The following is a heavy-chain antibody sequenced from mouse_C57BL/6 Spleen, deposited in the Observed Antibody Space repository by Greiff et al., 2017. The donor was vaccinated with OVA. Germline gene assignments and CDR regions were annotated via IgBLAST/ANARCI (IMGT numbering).Heavy chain of an antibody. Sequence: VQLQQPGAELVMPGASVKLSCKASGYTFTSYWMHWVKQRPGQGLEWIGEIDPSDSYTNYNQKFKGKSTLTVDKSSSTAYMQLSSLTSEDSAVYYYALITTVVEDYWGQGTTLTVSS. D-gene: IGHD1-1*01. CDR2: IDPSDSYT. V-gene: IGHV1-69*01. CDR3: ALITTVVEDY. CDR1: GYTFTSYW. J-gene: IGHJ2*01.